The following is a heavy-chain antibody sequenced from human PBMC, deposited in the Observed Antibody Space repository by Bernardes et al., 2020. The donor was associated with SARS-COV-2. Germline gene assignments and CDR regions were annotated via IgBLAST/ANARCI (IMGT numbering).Heavy chain of an antibody. CDR2: IKQDGSER. D-gene: IGHD1-26*01. Sequence: SLGLSTASSGFTISSYWMSWVRQPPGKGLEWVANIKQDGSERYYVDSVKGRFTIPRDNTKNPLYLQMNSLIAEDTAVYYCERDSGRMNYWGQGPRVTVSS. V-gene: IGHV3-7*01. J-gene: IGHJ4*02. CDR1: GFTISSYW. CDR3: ERDSGRMNY.